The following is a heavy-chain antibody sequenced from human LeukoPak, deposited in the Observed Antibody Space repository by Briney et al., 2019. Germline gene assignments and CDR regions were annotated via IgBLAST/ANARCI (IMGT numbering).Heavy chain of an antibody. CDR1: GFTFSNYA. D-gene: IGHD6-25*01. CDR2: ITGSGGST. Sequence: PGGSLRLSCVATGFTFSNYAMSWVRQAPGKGLEWVSGITGSGGSTYYADSVEGRFTISRDNSKSTLYLQMNSLRDDDTAVYHCAKKRVDDRPPLHWGQGTLVTVSS. J-gene: IGHJ4*02. CDR3: AKKRVDDRPPLH. V-gene: IGHV3-23*01.